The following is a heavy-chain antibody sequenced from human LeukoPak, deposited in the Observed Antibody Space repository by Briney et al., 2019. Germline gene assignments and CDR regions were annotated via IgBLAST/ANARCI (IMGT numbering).Heavy chain of an antibody. J-gene: IGHJ5*02. CDR1: GYTFTGYY. CDR2: INPNSGGT. V-gene: IGHV1-2*04. Sequence: ASVKVSCKASGYTFTGYYMHWVRQAPGQGLEWMGWINPNSGGTNYAQKFQGWVTMTRDTSISTAYMELSRLRSDDTAVYYCARSTYDFWSGYYWFDPWGQGTLVTVSS. D-gene: IGHD3-3*01. CDR3: ARSTYDFWSGYYWFDP.